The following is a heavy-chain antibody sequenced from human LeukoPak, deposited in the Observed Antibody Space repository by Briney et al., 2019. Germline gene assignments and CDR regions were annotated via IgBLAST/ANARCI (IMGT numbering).Heavy chain of an antibody. CDR3: AKGSDGYRLDAFDI. CDR1: GFTFSSYG. CDR2: IWYDGSNK. Sequence: GRSLRLSCAASGFTFSSYGMHWVRQAPGKGLEWVAVIWYDGSNKYYADSVKGRFAISRDNSKNTLYLQMNSLRAEDTAVYYCAKGSDGYRLDAFDIWGQGTMVTVSS. J-gene: IGHJ3*02. V-gene: IGHV3-33*06. D-gene: IGHD5-24*01.